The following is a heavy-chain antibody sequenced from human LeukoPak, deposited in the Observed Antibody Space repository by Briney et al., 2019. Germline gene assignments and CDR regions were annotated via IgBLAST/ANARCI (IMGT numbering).Heavy chain of an antibody. CDR3: ARATDDEFYLYYGMDV. V-gene: IGHV4-34*01. CDR2: ISDSGSS. J-gene: IGHJ6*02. D-gene: IGHD2-15*01. Sequence: SETLSLTCAVYGGSFSGYYWTWIRQLPGKGLEWIGEISDSGSSNYNPSLKSRIIMSVDTSKNQISLRLSSVIAADTAIYYCARATDDEFYLYYGMDVWGQGTAVTVSS. CDR1: GGSFSGYY.